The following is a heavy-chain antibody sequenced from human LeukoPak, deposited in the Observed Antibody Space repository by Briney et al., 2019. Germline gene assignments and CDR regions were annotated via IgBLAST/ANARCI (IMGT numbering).Heavy chain of an antibody. J-gene: IGHJ4*02. Sequence: GASVKVSCTASGGTLSGHPVSWVRQAPGQGLEWMGGFDPTPGTSNYAPKFQGRARISTGESTNTVYLDLSSLTSEDTAMYYCTRGIAAGYFDYWARGPWSPPPQ. D-gene: IGHD6-13*01. CDR2: FDPTPGTS. V-gene: IGHV1-69*16. CDR3: TRGIAAGYFDY. CDR1: GGTLSGHP.